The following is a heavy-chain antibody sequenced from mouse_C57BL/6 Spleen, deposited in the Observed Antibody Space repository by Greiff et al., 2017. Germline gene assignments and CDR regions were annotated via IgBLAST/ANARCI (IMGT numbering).Heavy chain of an antibody. CDR1: GYTFTDYN. V-gene: IGHV1-18*01. Sequence: EVQLQQSGPELVKPGASVKIPCKASGYTFTDYNMDWVKQSHGKSLEWIGDINPNNGGTIYNQKFKGKATLTVDKSSSTAYMELRSLTSEDTAVYYCARAYYYGSSYWYVDVWGTGTTVTVSS. CDR2: INPNNGGT. D-gene: IGHD1-1*01. CDR3: ARAYYYGSSYWYVDV. J-gene: IGHJ1*03.